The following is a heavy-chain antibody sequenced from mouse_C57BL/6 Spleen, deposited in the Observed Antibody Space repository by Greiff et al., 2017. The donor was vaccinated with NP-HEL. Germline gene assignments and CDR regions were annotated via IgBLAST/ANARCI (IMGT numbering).Heavy chain of an antibody. CDR2: ISGGGGNT. CDR3: ASLSNYPYLDY. CDR1: GFTFSSYT. Sequence: EVKLVESGGGLVKPGGSLKLSCAASGFTFSSYTMSWVRQTPEKRLEWVATISGGGGNTYYPDSVKGRFTISRDNAKNTLYLQMSSLRSEDTALYYCASLSNYPYLDYWGQGTTLTVSS. V-gene: IGHV5-9*01. J-gene: IGHJ2*01. D-gene: IGHD2-5*01.